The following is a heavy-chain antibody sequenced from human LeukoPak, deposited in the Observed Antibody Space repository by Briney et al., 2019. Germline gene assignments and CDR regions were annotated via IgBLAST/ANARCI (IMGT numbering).Heavy chain of an antibody. CDR2: IYTSGST. CDR1: GGSISSYY. CDR3: AREVRYFDWLPPRGIRDYYYMDV. V-gene: IGHV4-4*07. D-gene: IGHD3-9*01. J-gene: IGHJ6*03. Sequence: PSETLSLTCTVSGGSISSYYWSWIRQPAGKGLEWIGRIYTSGSTNYNPSLKSRVTISVDTSKNQFSLKLSSVTAADTAVYYCAREVRYFDWLPPRGIRDYYYMDVWGKGTTVTVSS.